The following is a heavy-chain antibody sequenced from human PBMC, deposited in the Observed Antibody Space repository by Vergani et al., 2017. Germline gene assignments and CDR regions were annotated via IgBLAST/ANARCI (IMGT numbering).Heavy chain of an antibody. J-gene: IGHJ4*02. CDR3: ARDNRDRLLPGFDY. Sequence: QLQLQESGPGLVKPSETLSLTCTVSGGSISSSSYYWGWIRQPPGKGLEWIGSIYYSGSTKYNPSLKSRVTISVDTSKNQFSLKLISVTAADTAVYYCARDNRDRLLPGFDYWGQGTLVTVSS. D-gene: IGHD3-22*01. V-gene: IGHV4-39*07. CDR2: IYYSGST. CDR1: GGSISSSSYY.